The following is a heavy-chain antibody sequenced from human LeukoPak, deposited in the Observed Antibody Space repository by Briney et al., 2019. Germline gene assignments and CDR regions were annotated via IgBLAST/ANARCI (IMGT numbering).Heavy chain of an antibody. D-gene: IGHD4-17*01. V-gene: IGHV1-18*01. Sequence: ASVKVSCKASGYTFTTYGISWVRQAPGHGLEWMGWISTFNGHTNYAQSRQDRVTMTTDTATSTVYMELSSLTLDDTAVYHCARVDTVNYYYYMDVWGKGTPVTVSS. J-gene: IGHJ6*03. CDR1: GYTFTTYG. CDR3: ARVDTVNYYYYMDV. CDR2: ISTFNGHT.